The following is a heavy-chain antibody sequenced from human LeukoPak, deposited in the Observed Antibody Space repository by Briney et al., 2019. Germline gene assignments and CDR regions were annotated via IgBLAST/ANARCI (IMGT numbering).Heavy chain of an antibody. D-gene: IGHD6-19*01. Sequence: GGSLRLSCVVSGFTFSTYWISWARQAPGKGLEWVSAISGSGGSTYYADSVKGRFTISRDNSKNTLYPQMNSLRAEDTAVYYCANEWLPNWGQGTLVTVSS. CDR3: ANEWLPN. CDR2: ISGSGGST. V-gene: IGHV3-23*01. CDR1: GFTFSTYW. J-gene: IGHJ4*02.